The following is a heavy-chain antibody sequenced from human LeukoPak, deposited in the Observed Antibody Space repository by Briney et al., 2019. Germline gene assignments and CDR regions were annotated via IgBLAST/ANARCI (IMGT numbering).Heavy chain of an antibody. V-gene: IGHV1-8*01. Sequence: ASVKVSCKASGYTFTSYDINWVRQATGQGLEWMGWMNPNSGNTGYAQKFQGRATMTRNTSINTAYMELSSLRSEDTAIYYCARGVGIVSTISEKHSDDWGPGT. CDR1: GYTFTSYD. CDR2: MNPNSGNT. CDR3: ARGVGIVSTISEKHSDD. J-gene: IGHJ4*02. D-gene: IGHD5/OR15-5a*01.